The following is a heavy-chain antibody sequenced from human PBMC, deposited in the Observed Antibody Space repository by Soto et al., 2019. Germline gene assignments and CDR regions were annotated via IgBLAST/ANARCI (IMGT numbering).Heavy chain of an antibody. Sequence: EVQLVESGGGLVKPGGSLRLSCAASGFTFSSYSMNWVRQAPGKGLEWVSSISSSSSYIYYADSVKGRFTISRDNAKNSLXXQMNSLRAEDTAVYYCARGAGTAKGRAYYYYGMDVWGQGTTVTVSS. J-gene: IGHJ6*02. CDR1: GFTFSSYS. D-gene: IGHD1-1*01. V-gene: IGHV3-21*01. CDR2: ISSSSSYI. CDR3: ARGAGTAKGRAYYYYGMDV.